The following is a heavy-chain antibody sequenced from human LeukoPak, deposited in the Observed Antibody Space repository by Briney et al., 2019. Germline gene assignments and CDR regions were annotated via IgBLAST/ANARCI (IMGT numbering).Heavy chain of an antibody. Sequence: PSETLSLTCTVSGGSISSYYWSWIRQPPGKGLEWIGYIYYSGSTNYNPSLKSRVTISVDTSKNQFSLKLSSVTAADTAVYYCARAMIVAIGAFDIWGQGTMVTVSS. J-gene: IGHJ3*02. D-gene: IGHD3-22*01. CDR2: IYYSGST. V-gene: IGHV4-59*01. CDR3: ARAMIVAIGAFDI. CDR1: GGSISSYY.